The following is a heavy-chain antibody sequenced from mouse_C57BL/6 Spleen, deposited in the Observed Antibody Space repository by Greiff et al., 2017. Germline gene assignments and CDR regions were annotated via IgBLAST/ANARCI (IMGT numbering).Heavy chain of an antibody. Sequence: EVKLVESGGGLVKPGGSLKLSCAASGFTFSDYGMHWVRQAPEKGLEWVAYISSGSSTIYYADTVKGRFTISRDNAKNTLFLQMTSLRSEDATVYYCGKGRYGSGVGPGYFDFWGQGTTLTVSS. CDR2: ISSGSSTI. V-gene: IGHV5-17*01. J-gene: IGHJ2*01. D-gene: IGHD1-1*01. CDR1: GFTFSDYG. CDR3: GKGRYGSGVGPGYFDF.